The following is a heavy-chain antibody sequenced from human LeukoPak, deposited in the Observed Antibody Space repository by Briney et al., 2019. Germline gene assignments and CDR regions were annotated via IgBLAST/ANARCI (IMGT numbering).Heavy chain of an antibody. V-gene: IGHV3-23*01. CDR1: GFTFSNFA. CDR2: ITGDYAT. CDR3: AKGAASGLVDWFDP. Sequence: GGSLRLSCAASGFTFSNFAMMRVRQAPGKGLGWVSSITGDYATYSADPAKGRFTTSRDNSKNIVYLQMDSLRDDDTAVYYCAKGAASGLVDWFDPWGQGTLVTVSS. J-gene: IGHJ5*02. D-gene: IGHD3-22*01.